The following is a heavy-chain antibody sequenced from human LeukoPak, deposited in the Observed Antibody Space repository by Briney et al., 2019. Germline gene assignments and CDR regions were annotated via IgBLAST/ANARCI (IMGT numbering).Heavy chain of an antibody. Sequence: GGSLRLSCAAFRFTFSSYSMSWVRQAPGKGLEWVSAISGSGGSTYYADSVKGRFTISRDNSKNTLYLQMNSLRAEDTAIYYCIKVGKSGNNWGPPSWGQGALVTVS. J-gene: IGHJ5*02. CDR3: IKVGKSGNNWGPPS. V-gene: IGHV3-23*01. D-gene: IGHD1-1*01. CDR2: ISGSGGST. CDR1: RFTFSSYS.